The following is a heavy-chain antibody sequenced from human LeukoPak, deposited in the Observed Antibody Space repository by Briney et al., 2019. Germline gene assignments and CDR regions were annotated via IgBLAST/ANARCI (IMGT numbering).Heavy chain of an antibody. J-gene: IGHJ6*02. CDR3: ARGRIAAAGIRYYYYGTDV. V-gene: IGHV4-34*01. Sequence: TSETLSLTCAVYGGSFSGYYWSWIRQPPGKGLEWIGEINHSGSTNYNPSLKSRVTISVDTSKNQFSLKLSSVTAADTAVYYCARGRIAAAGIRYYYYGTDVWGQGTTVTVSS. CDR1: GGSFSGYY. D-gene: IGHD6-13*01. CDR2: INHSGST.